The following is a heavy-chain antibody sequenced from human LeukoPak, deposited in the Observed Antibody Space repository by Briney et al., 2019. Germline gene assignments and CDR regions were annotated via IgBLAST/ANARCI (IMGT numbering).Heavy chain of an antibody. J-gene: IGHJ4*02. CDR1: GYTFTSYD. CDR3: ARSDWRRGFAYFDY. D-gene: IGHD3-3*01. V-gene: IGHV1-8*01. Sequence: ASVKVSCKASGYTFTSYDINWVRQATGQGLEWMGWMNPNSGNTGYAQKFQGRVTITRDTSASTAYMELSSLRSEDMAVYYCARSDWRRGFAYFDYWGQGTLVTVSP. CDR2: MNPNSGNT.